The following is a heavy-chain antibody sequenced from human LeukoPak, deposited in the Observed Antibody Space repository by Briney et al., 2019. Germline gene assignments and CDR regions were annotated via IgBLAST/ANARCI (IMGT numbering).Heavy chain of an antibody. V-gene: IGHV1-2*02. Sequence: ASVKVSCKASGYTFTGYYIHWVRQRPGQGLEWMGWIKPNNGGTDYAQKFQGRVTMTRDTSISTAYMELSSLRSDDTAVYYCARDFDSSGYYLGYWGQGTLVTVSS. CDR2: IKPNNGGT. CDR1: GYTFTGYY. D-gene: IGHD3-22*01. J-gene: IGHJ4*02. CDR3: ARDFDSSGYYLGY.